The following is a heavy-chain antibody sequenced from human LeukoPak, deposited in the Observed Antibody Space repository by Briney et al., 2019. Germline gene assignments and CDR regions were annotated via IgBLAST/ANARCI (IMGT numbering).Heavy chain of an antibody. CDR3: AREMATITYAFDI. CDR2: ISETGGTR. CDR1: GFTFSSYA. Sequence: GGSLRLSCAASGFTFSSYALSWVRQAPGKGLEWVSAISETGGTRNYVDSVKGRFTISRDTSKNTLYLQMSSLRAEDTALYYCAREMATITYAFDIWAKGQWSPSLQ. D-gene: IGHD5-24*01. V-gene: IGHV3-23*01. J-gene: IGHJ3*02.